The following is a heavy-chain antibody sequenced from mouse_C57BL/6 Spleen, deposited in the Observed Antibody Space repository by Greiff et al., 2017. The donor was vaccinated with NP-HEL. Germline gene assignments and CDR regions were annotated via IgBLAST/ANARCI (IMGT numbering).Heavy chain of an antibody. D-gene: IGHD2-1*01. CDR3: ARGVDCNFWYFDV. Sequence: DVHLVESGGGLVQPGGSLKLSCAASGFTFSDYYMYWVRQTPEKRLEWVAYISNGGCSTYYPDTVKGRFTISRDNAKNTLYLQMSRLKSELTAMYYVARGVDCNFWYFDVWGTGTTVTVSS. V-gene: IGHV5-12*01. CDR1: GFTFSDYY. CDR2: ISNGGCST. J-gene: IGHJ1*03.